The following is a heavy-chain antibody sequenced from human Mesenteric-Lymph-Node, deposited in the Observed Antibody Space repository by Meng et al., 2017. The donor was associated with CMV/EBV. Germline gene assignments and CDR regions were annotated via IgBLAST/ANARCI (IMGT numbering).Heavy chain of an antibody. CDR1: GYTFTSYY. V-gene: IGHV1-2*02. J-gene: IGHJ4*02. CDR2: INPNSGGT. Sequence: ASVKVSCKASGYTFTSYYMHWVRQAPGQGLEWMGWINPNSGGTNYAQKFQGRVTMTRDTSISTAYMELSRLRSDDTAVYYCAREGSGYPGRILAYWGQGTLVTVSS. D-gene: IGHD5-12*01. CDR3: AREGSGYPGRILAY.